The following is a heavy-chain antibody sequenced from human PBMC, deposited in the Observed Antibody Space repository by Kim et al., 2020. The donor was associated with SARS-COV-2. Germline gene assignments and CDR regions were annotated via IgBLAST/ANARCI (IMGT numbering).Heavy chain of an antibody. J-gene: IGHJ6*02. D-gene: IGHD3-3*01. CDR3: AKGLKPSYYDFWSGYYDYYYYGMDV. V-gene: IGHV3-23*01. CDR1: GFTFSSYA. CDR2: ISGSGGST. Sequence: GGSLRLSCAASGFTFSSYAMSWVRQAPGKGLEWVSAISGSGGSTYYADSVKGRFTISRDNSKNTLYLQMNSLRAEDTAVYYCAKGLKPSYYDFWSGYYDYYYYGMDVWGQGTTVTVSS.